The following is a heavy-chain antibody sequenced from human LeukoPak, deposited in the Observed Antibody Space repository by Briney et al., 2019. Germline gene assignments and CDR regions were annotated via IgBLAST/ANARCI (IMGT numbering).Heavy chain of an antibody. CDR2: ISSSGSTI. Sequence: GGSLRLSCAASGFTFSSYEMNWVRQAPGKGLEWVSYISSSGSTIYYADSVKGRFTISRDNAKNSLYLQMNSLRAEETAVYYCARGGSGWDDWFDPWGQGTLVTVSS. V-gene: IGHV3-48*03. CDR1: GFTFSSYE. J-gene: IGHJ5*02. CDR3: ARGGSGWDDWFDP. D-gene: IGHD6-19*01.